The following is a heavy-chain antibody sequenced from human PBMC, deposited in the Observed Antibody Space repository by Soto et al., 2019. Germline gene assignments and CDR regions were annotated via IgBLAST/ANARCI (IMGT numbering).Heavy chain of an antibody. Sequence: QVQLQESGPGLVKPSETLSLTCTVSGGSISSDYWSWIRQPPGKGLEWIGYIDYNGNTNYNPSLKSRVTISVDTSKNQFSLKLSSVTAADTAVYYCARDLTGYRYYGIEVWGQGTTVTVSS. V-gene: IGHV4-59*01. CDR3: ARDLTGYRYYGIEV. CDR1: GGSISSDY. J-gene: IGHJ6*02. CDR2: IDYNGNT. D-gene: IGHD6-13*01.